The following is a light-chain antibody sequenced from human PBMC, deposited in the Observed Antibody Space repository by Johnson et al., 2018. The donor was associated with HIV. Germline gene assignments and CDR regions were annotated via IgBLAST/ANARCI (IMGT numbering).Light chain of an antibody. J-gene: IGLJ1*01. CDR2: END. CDR3: GTWDSSLTAYV. CDR1: SSNIGKNY. Sequence: QSVLTQPPSVSAAPRQKVTISCSGSSSNIGKNYVSWYRHLPGTAPKLLIYENDKRPSGIPDRFSGSKSGMSATLAITGLQTGDEADYYCGTWDSSLTAYVFGTGTKVTVL. V-gene: IGLV1-51*01.